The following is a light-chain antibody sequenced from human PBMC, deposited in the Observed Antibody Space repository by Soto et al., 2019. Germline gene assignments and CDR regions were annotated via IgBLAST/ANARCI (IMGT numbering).Light chain of an antibody. CDR2: AAS. Sequence: DIPMTQSPSSLSASVGDRVTITCRASPSIGTYLNWYQHKLGKAPKLLIYAASSLQGGVPSRFTVSGSGTDFTLTINSLQPEDFATYFCQQSYSIPITFGQGTRLEIK. CDR1: PSIGTY. CDR3: QQSYSIPIT. V-gene: IGKV1-39*01. J-gene: IGKJ5*01.